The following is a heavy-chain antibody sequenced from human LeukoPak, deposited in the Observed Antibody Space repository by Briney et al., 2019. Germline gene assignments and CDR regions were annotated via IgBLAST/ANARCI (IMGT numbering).Heavy chain of an antibody. CDR2: ISSSSSYI. D-gene: IGHD1-26*01. Sequence: PGGSLRLSCAASGFTFSSYSINWVRQAPGKGLGWVSSISSSSSYIYYADSVKGRFTISRDNAKNSLYLQMNSLRAEDTAVYYCARVSIWEAFDIWGQGTMVTVSS. V-gene: IGHV3-21*01. CDR1: GFTFSSYS. CDR3: ARVSIWEAFDI. J-gene: IGHJ3*02.